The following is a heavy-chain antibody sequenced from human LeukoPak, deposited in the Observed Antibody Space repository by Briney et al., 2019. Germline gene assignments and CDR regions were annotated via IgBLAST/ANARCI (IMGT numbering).Heavy chain of an antibody. CDR3: AKLAYGEVPVY. J-gene: IGHJ4*02. Sequence: PGGSLRLSCAASGLTFSSYGMSWVRQAPGKGLEWVSSISGSGDRTYYADSVKGRVTISRDNSKNTLYLQMNSLRAEDTAIYYCAKLAYGEVPVYWGQGTLVTVSS. CDR2: ISGSGDRT. D-gene: IGHD4-17*01. CDR1: GLTFSSYG. V-gene: IGHV3-23*01.